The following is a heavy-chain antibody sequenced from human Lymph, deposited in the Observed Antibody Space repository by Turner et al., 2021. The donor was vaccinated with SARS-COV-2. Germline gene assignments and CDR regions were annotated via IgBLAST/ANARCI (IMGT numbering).Heavy chain of an antibody. V-gene: IGHV3-21*01. CDR2: ISSSSSYI. CDR3: ARDIPTTADYFDY. D-gene: IGHD4-17*01. CDR1: GFTFSTYS. Sequence: EVQLVASGGGLVKPGGSLSLSCAPSGFTFSTYSMTWVRPAPGRGLEWISSISSSSSYIYYADSVKGRFTISRDDAKNSLYLQMNSLRAEDTAVYFCARDIPTTADYFDYWGQGTLVTVSS. J-gene: IGHJ4*02.